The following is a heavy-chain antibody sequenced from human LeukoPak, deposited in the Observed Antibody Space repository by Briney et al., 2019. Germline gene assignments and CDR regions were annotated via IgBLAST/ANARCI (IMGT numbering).Heavy chain of an antibody. CDR2: INPSGGST. D-gene: IGHD2-2*02. CDR1: GYTFTSYY. V-gene: IGHV1-46*04. CDR3: ARDQTDCSTTSCYKFHYGLDV. J-gene: IGHJ6*02. Sequence: ASVKVSCKASGYTFTSYYMHWVRQAPGQGLEWMGMINPSGGSTSYAQKLQGRVTMTRDTSTSTVYMELSSLRSEDTAVYYCARDQTDCSTTSCYKFHYGLDVWSQGTTVTVSS.